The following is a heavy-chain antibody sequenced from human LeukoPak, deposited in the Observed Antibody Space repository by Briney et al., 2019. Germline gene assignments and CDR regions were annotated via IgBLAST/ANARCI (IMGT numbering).Heavy chain of an antibody. CDR2: IYYSGST. CDR3: ASGHADIVVVVAATPPAY. Sequence: SETLSLTCTVSGGSISSSSYYWGWIRQPPGKGLEWIGSIYYSGSTYYNPSLKSRVTISVDTSKNQFSLKLSSVTAADTAVYYCASGHADIVVVVAATPPAYWGQGTLVTVSS. CDR1: GGSISSSSYY. D-gene: IGHD2-15*01. J-gene: IGHJ4*02. V-gene: IGHV4-39*07.